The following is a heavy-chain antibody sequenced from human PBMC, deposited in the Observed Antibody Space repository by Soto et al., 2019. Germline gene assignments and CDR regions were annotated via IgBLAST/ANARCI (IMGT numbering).Heavy chain of an antibody. J-gene: IGHJ6*03. CDR3: ARIKIVGILTYYMDV. CDR2: MYYSGST. Sequence: QLQLQESGPGLVKPSETLSLSCTVSGDSISTSSSYYWGWIRQPPGKGLEWIANMYYSGSTYYNPSLTSRVTISLETSKNQFSLKLSSVTAADTAVYYCARIKIVGILTYYMDVWGKGTTVTVSS. V-gene: IGHV4-39*01. CDR1: GDSISTSSSYY. D-gene: IGHD3-3*01.